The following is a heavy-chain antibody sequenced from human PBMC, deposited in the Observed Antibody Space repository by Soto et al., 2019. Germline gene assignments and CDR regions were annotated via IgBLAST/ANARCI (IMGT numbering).Heavy chain of an antibody. Sequence: QAQLVESGGGVVQPGTSLRLSCAASGFTISTHGMHWVRQAPGKGLGWLANIWYDGSNKFYAESVKGRFSISKDNSKNTLYLQMSSLRAEDTAVYYCAAATTWNFHFPYWGQGNQVTVSS. CDR1: GFTISTHG. V-gene: IGHV3-33*03. CDR3: AAATTWNFHFPY. D-gene: IGHD1-7*01. CDR2: IWYDGSNK. J-gene: IGHJ4*02.